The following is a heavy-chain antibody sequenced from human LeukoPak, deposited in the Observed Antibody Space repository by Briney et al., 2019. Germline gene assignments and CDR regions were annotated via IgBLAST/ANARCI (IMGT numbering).Heavy chain of an antibody. D-gene: IGHD3-22*01. CDR1: GFTSSSYA. V-gene: IGHV3-23*01. J-gene: IGHJ5*02. CDR2: ISGSGGST. CDR3: AKDRLFLNYYDSSGYYYDWFDP. Sequence: GGSLRLSCAASGFTSSSYAMSWVRQAPGKGLEWVSAISGSGGSTYYADSVKGRFTISRDNSKNTLYLQMNSLRAEDTAVYYCAKDRLFLNYYDSSGYYYDWFDPWGQGTLVTVSS.